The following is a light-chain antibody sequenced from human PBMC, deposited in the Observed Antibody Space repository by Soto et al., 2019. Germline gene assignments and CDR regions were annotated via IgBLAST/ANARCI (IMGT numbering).Light chain of an antibody. CDR3: LSYDSSLSAYV. V-gene: IGLV1-40*01. CDR2: DNN. CDR1: SSNVGAGYH. Sequence: QSVLTQPASVSGAPGQMVTISCTGGSSNVGAGYHVHWYQQLPRTAPKLLIFDNNNRPSGVPDRFSGSKSGTSASMAITGLQAEDEADYYCLSYDSSLSAYVFGTGTSSPS. J-gene: IGLJ1*01.